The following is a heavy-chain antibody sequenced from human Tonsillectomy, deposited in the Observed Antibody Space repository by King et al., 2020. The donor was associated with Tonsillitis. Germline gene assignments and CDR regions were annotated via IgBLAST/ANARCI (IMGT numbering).Heavy chain of an antibody. Sequence: QLVQSGGGVVQPGGSLRLSCAASGFTFSSYGMHWVRQAPGKGLEWVAFIRYDGSNKYYADSVKGRFTISRDTSKNTLYLQMNSLRAEDTAVYYRAKEGGSYYYGSGTNSVDYWGQGTLVTVSS. D-gene: IGHD3-10*01. CDR1: GFTFSSYG. J-gene: IGHJ4*02. V-gene: IGHV3-30*02. CDR2: IRYDGSNK. CDR3: AKEGGSYYYGSGTNSVDY.